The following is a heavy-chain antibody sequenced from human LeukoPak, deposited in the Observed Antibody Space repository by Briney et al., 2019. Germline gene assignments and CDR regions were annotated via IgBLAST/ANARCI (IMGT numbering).Heavy chain of an antibody. CDR2: INHSGST. D-gene: IGHD3-3*01. J-gene: IGHJ5*02. CDR1: GGSFSGYY. Sequence: SETLSLTCAVYGGSFSGYYWSWTRQPPGKGLEWIGEINHSGSTNYNPSLKSRVTISVDTSKNQFSLKLSSVTAADTAVYYCARGGSIFGVVIRRNWFDPWGQGTLVTVSS. V-gene: IGHV4-34*01. CDR3: ARGGSIFGVVIRRNWFDP.